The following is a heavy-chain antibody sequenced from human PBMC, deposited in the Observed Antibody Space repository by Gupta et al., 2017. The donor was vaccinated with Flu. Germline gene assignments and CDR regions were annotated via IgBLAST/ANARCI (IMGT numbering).Heavy chain of an antibody. Sequence: QVQLQESGPGLVKPSETLSLTCTVSGGSISSYYWSWIRQPPGKGLEWIGYIYYSGSTKYNPSRKRRVTISVDTSKNQVSLKMIAVTAAETAVDYCASGVDGSSTSCYEWFAPGGQGTMLTVCS. D-gene: IGHD2-2*01. J-gene: IGHJ5*02. V-gene: IGHV4-59*01. CDR3: ASGVDGSSTSCYEWFAP. CDR1: GGSISSYY. CDR2: IYYSGST.